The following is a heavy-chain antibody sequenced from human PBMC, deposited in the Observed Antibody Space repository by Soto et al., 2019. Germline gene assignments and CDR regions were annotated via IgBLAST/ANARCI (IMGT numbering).Heavy chain of an antibody. Sequence: SETLSLTCAVYGGSFSGYYWSWIRQPPGKGLEWIGEINHSGSTNYNPSLKSRVTISVDTSKNQFSLKLSSVTAADTAVYYCARLGDEYSGYDLPFDYWGQGTLVTASA. CDR2: INHSGST. J-gene: IGHJ4*02. CDR3: ARLGDEYSGYDLPFDY. CDR1: GGSFSGYY. D-gene: IGHD5-12*01. V-gene: IGHV4-34*01.